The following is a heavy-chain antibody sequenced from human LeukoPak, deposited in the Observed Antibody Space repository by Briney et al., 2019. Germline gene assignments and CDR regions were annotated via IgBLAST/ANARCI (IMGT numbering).Heavy chain of an antibody. CDR3: ARTRFGDIDY. D-gene: IGHD3-10*01. CDR2: IYYSGST. J-gene: IGHJ4*02. Sequence: SSQSLSLACTVSGGSISSGGYYWSWLRQHPGKGLEWIGYIYYSGSTYYNPSLKSRVTISVDTSKNQFSLKLSSVTAADTAVYYCARTRFGDIDYWGQGTLVTVSS. CDR1: GGSISSGGYY. V-gene: IGHV4-31*03.